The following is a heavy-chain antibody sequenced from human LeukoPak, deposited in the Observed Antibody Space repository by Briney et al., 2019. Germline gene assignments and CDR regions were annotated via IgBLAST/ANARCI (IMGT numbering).Heavy chain of an antibody. CDR2: INPSGGST. D-gene: IGHD5-18*01. V-gene: IGHV1-46*01. Sequence: ASVTVSCTASGYTFTSYYMHWARQAPGQGLEWMGIINPSGGSTSYAQKFQGRVTMTRDTSTSTVYMELSSLRSEDTAVYYCARDRDVDTAMGTAFDYWGQGTLVTVSS. CDR1: GYTFTSYY. CDR3: ARDRDVDTAMGTAFDY. J-gene: IGHJ4*02.